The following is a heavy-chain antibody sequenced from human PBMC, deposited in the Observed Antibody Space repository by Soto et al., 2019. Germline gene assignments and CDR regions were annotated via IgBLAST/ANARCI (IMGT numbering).Heavy chain of an antibody. CDR1: GFTFSSYA. J-gene: IGHJ4*02. CDR3: ARDLGYCSGGSRSNLAY. Sequence: GGSLRLSCAASGFTFSSYAMHWVRQAPGKGLEWVAVISYDGSNKYYADSVKGRFTISRDNSKNTLYLQMNSLRAGDTAVYYCARDLGYCSGGSRSNLAYWGQGTLVTVSS. CDR2: ISYDGSNK. D-gene: IGHD2-15*01. V-gene: IGHV3-30-3*01.